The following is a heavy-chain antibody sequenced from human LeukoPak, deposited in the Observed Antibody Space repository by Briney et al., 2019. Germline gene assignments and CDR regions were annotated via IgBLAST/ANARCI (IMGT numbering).Heavy chain of an antibody. CDR2: INPNSGGT. CDR1: GYTFTGYY. CDR3: ARVWVVPAATDAFDI. Sequence: GASVKVSCKASGYTFTGYYMHWVRQAPGQGLEWMGWINPNSGGTNYAQKFQGRVTMTRDTSISTAYMELSRLRSDDTAVYYCARVWVVPAATDAFDIWGQGTMVTVS. D-gene: IGHD2-2*01. V-gene: IGHV1-2*02. J-gene: IGHJ3*02.